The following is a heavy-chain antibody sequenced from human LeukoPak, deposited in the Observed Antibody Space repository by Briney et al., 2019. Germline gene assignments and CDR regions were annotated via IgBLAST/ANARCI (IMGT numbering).Heavy chain of an antibody. CDR3: AKGDSSGYYPDY. Sequence: GGSLRLSCAASGFTFSSYAMSWVRRAPGKGLEWVSAISGSGGSTYYADSVKGRFTISRDNSKNTLYLQMNSLRAEDTAVYYCAKGDSSGYYPDYWGQGTLVTVSS. CDR2: ISGSGGST. V-gene: IGHV3-23*01. CDR1: GFTFSSYA. D-gene: IGHD3-22*01. J-gene: IGHJ4*02.